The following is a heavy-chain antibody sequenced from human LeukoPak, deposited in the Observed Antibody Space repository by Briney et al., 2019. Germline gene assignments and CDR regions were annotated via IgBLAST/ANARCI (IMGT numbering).Heavy chain of an antibody. CDR3: AKSEVSGITMVRGVYH. D-gene: IGHD3-10*01. CDR1: GLTFSSYG. J-gene: IGHJ5*02. CDR2: ISYDGSNK. Sequence: GGSLRLSCAASGLTFSSYGMHWVGQAPGKGLEWVAVISYDGSNKYYADSVKGRFTISRDNSKDTLYLQMNSLRAEDTAVYYCAKSEVSGITMVRGVYHWGQGTLVTVSS. V-gene: IGHV3-30*18.